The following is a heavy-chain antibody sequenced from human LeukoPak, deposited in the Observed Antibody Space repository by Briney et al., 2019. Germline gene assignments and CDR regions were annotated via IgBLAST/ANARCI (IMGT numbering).Heavy chain of an antibody. Sequence: PSETLSLTCTVSGGSISSGSYYWSWIRQPAGKGLEWIGRIYTSGSTNYNPSLKSRVTISVDTSKNQFSLKLSSVTAADTAVYYCARDLLGYCSGGSCLDAFDIWGQGTMVTVSS. CDR3: ARDLLGYCSGGSCLDAFDI. D-gene: IGHD2-15*01. CDR2: IYTSGST. CDR1: GGSISSGSYY. V-gene: IGHV4-61*02. J-gene: IGHJ3*02.